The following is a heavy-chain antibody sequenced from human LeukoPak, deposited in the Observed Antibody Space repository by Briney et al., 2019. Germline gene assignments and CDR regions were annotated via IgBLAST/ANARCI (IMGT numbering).Heavy chain of an antibody. CDR1: RLIFSNFA. D-gene: IGHD2-15*01. V-gene: IGHV3-23*01. CDR2: TSGSGGSA. Sequence: PGGTLSLSRAASRLIFSNFAMSWVRQAPGRGLEGVCATSGSGGSAYYADSVEGRFTISRDNSKNTLYLQMNNLRGEDTATYYCAKVIGQVVVVAFDCWGQGTLVAVSS. J-gene: IGHJ4*02. CDR3: AKVIGQVVVVAFDC.